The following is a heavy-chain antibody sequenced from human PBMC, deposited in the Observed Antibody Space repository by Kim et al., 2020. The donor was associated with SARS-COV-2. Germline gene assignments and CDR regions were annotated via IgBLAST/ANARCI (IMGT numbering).Heavy chain of an antibody. CDR2: K. CDR3: ARERGGYEYDY. V-gene: IGHV3-7*01. D-gene: IGHD5-12*01. Sequence: KYLVESVKGRFTISRDNAKNSLYLRMNSLRAGDTAMYYCARERGGYEYDYWGQGTLVTVSS. J-gene: IGHJ4*02.